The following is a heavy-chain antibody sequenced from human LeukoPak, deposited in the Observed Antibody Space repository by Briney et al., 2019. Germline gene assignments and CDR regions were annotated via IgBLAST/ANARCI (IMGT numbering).Heavy chain of an antibody. V-gene: IGHV3-23*01. CDR2: ISGSGGST. CDR1: RFTFSSYA. J-gene: IGHJ3*02. Sequence: GGSLRLSCAASRFTFSSYAMSWVRQAPGKGLEWVSAISGSGGSTYYADSVKGRFTISRDNSKNTLYLQMNSLRAEDTAVYYCAKDQGVSGFVWGSYRRGAFDIWGQGTMVTVSS. D-gene: IGHD3-16*02. CDR3: AKDQGVSGFVWGSYRRGAFDI.